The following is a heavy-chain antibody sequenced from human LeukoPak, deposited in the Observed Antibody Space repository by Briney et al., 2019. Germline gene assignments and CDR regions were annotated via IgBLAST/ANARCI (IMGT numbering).Heavy chain of an antibody. CDR2: ISGSGGST. CDR3: AKGKYSSGWSIDH. J-gene: IGHJ4*02. D-gene: IGHD6-19*01. Sequence: GGSLRLSCAASGFSFSSYAMSWVRQAPEKGLDWVSAISGSGGSTYFPDSVKGRFTISRDNSKNTLYLQMNSLRAEDTAVYYCAKGKYSSGWSIDHWGQGTLVTVSS. V-gene: IGHV3-23*01. CDR1: GFSFSSYA.